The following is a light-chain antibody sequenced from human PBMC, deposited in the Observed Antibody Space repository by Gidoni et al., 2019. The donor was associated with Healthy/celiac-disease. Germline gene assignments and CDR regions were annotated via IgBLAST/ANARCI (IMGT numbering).Light chain of an antibody. V-gene: IGLV1-47*02. CDR3: AAWDDSLSGPWV. CDR2: SNN. Sequence: QPVLTQPPPASGTPGQRVTISCSGSSPNIGSNYVYWYQQLPGTAPKLLIYSNNQRPSGVPDRFSGSKSGTSASLAISGLRSEDEADYYCAAWDDSLSGPWVFGGGTKLTVL. CDR1: SPNIGSNY. J-gene: IGLJ3*02.